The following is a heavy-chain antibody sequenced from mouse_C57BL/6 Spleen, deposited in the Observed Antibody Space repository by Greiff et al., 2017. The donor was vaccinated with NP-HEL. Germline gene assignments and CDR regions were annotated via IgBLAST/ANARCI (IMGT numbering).Heavy chain of an antibody. D-gene: IGHD1-1*01. CDR1: GFTFSSYA. V-gene: IGHV5-9-1*02. CDR3: TRDGSYGSSYGFAY. Sequence: EVKLVESGEGLVKPGGSLKLSCAASGFTFSSYAMSWVRQTPEKRLEWVAYISSGGDYIYYADTVKGRFTISGDNARNTLYLQMSSLKSEDTAMYYCTRDGSYGSSYGFAYWGQGTLVTVSA. CDR2: ISSGGDYI. J-gene: IGHJ3*01.